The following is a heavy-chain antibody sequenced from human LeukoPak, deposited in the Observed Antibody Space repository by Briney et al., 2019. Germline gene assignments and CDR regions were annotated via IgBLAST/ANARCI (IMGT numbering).Heavy chain of an antibody. CDR1: GYSFTSYW. J-gene: IGHJ5*02. CDR2: IYPGDSDT. V-gene: IGHV5-51*01. Sequence: GESLKISCKGSGYSFTSYWIGWVRQMPGKGLEWVGIIYPGDSDTRYSPSFQGQVTISADKSISTAYLQWSSLKASDTAMYYCARWHGDYVFNNWFDPWGQGTLVTVSS. CDR3: ARWHGDYVFNNWFDP. D-gene: IGHD4-17*01.